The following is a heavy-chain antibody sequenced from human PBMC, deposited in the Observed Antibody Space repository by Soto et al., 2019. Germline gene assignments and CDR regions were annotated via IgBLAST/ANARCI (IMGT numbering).Heavy chain of an antibody. CDR1: GGSINSYY. CDR3: ARAGIASAGLHHFDY. V-gene: IGHV4-59*01. J-gene: IGHJ4*02. Sequence: SETLSLTCTASGGSINSYYWSWIRQPPGKGLEWIGYIYDSGNTNYNPSLKSRVTMSVDTSKNQFSLKLTSVTAADTAVYHYARAGIASAGLHHFDYWGQGILVTVSS. CDR2: IYDSGNT. D-gene: IGHD6-13*01.